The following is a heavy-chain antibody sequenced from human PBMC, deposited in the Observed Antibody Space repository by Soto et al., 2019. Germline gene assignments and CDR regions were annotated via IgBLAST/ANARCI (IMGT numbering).Heavy chain of an antibody. J-gene: IGHJ4*02. CDR2: ISYDGSNK. D-gene: IGHD6-19*01. Sequence: QVQLVESGGGVVHPGRSLRLSCAASGFTFSSYAMHWVRQAPGKGLEWVAVISYDGSNKFYADSVKGRFTISRDNSKNTLYLQMNSLRAEDTAVFYCARDEGYSSGWGFDYWGQGTLVTVSS. CDR1: GFTFSSYA. CDR3: ARDEGYSSGWGFDY. V-gene: IGHV3-30-3*01.